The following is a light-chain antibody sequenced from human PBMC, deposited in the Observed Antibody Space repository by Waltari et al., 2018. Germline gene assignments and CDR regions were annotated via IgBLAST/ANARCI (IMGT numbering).Light chain of an antibody. CDR2: AAS. J-gene: IGKJ1*01. V-gene: IGKV1-39*01. CDR3: QQKYSTPTWT. Sequence: DIQMTQSPSSLSASVGDRVTITCRASQSISSYLNWYQQKPGKAPKLLIYAASSLHSGVPSRVSGSGAGTDYTITISSLQPEDDATDYCQQKYSTPTWTFGQGTKVEIK. CDR1: QSISSY.